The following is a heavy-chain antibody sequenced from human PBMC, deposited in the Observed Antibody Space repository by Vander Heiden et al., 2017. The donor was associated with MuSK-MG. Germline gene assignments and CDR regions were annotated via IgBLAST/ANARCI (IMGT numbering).Heavy chain of an antibody. V-gene: IGHV3-33*01. CDR2: IWYDGSSK. J-gene: IGHJ6*03. CDR3: ARDSMYTSSWDYYYYMDV. Sequence: QEQPAAPGGGVVQPGRSLRLSLSASGSPFTTYGVHWVRQAPGKGLKWVAVIWYDGSSKYYADSVKGRFTISRDNSKNTLYLQMNSLRAEETAVYYCARDSMYTSSWDYYYYMDVWGKGTTVTVSS. CDR1: GSPFTTYG. D-gene: IGHD6-13*01.